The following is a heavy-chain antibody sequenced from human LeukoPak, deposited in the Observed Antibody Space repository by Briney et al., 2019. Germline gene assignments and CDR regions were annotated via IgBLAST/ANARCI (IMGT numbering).Heavy chain of an antibody. D-gene: IGHD3-10*01. V-gene: IGHV1-8*01. CDR2: MNPNSGNT. CDR1: GYTFTIYD. CDR3: ARGHYYGSGSYSKGSDY. J-gene: IGHJ4*02. Sequence: ASVKVSCKASGYTFTIYDINWVRQATGQGLEWMGWMNPNSGNTGYTQKFQGRVTITRNTSISTAYMELSSLRSEDTAVYYCARGHYYGSGSYSKGSDYWGQGTLVTVSS.